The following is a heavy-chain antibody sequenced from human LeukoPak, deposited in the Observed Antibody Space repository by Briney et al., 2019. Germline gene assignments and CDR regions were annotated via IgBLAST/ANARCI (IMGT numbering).Heavy chain of an antibody. CDR1: GYTFTSYG. Sequence: GASVKVSCKASGYTFTSYGIIWVRQAPGQGLEGMGWISPYNGNTNYAQKLQGRGTMTTDTYTSTAYMELRSLRSDDTAVYYCARDTVADADNWGQGTLVTVSS. J-gene: IGHJ4*02. V-gene: IGHV1-18*01. D-gene: IGHD6-19*01. CDR2: ISPYNGNT. CDR3: ARDTVADADN.